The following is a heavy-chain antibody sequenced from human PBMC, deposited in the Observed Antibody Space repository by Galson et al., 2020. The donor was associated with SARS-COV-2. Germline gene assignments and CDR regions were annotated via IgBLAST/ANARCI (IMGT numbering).Heavy chain of an antibody. V-gene: IGHV4-31*03. J-gene: IGHJ6*02. D-gene: IGHD3-22*01. CDR1: GGSISSGGYY. Sequence: SETLSLTCTVSGGSISSGGYYWSWIRQHPGKGLEWIGYIYYSGSTYYNPSLKSRVTITVDTSKNQFSLKLSSVTAADTAVYYCARDQYYDSSGYYYYYGMDVWGQGTTVTVSS. CDR2: IYYSGST. CDR3: ARDQYYDSSGYYYYYGMDV.